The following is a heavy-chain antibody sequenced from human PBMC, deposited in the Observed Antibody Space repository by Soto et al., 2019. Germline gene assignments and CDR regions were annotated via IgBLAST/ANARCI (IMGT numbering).Heavy chain of an antibody. J-gene: IGHJ4*02. CDR1: GYTFTIYY. V-gene: IGHV1-46*01. Sequence: QVQLVQSGAEVKKPGASVKVSCKASGYTFTIYYMHWVRQAPGQGLEWMGIINPSGGSTSYAQKFQGRVTMTRDTSTSTVYMELSSLRSEVTALYYCATEVGYSSGWYYFDCWGQGTLVTVSS. CDR2: INPSGGST. CDR3: ATEVGYSSGWYYFDC. D-gene: IGHD6-19*01.